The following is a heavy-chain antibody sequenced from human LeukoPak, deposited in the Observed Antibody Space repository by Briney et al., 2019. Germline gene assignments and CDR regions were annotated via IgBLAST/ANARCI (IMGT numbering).Heavy chain of an antibody. CDR2: ISYDGSNK. J-gene: IGHJ5*02. CDR3: ARSDCGGGCYSLDWFDP. Sequence: GRSLRLSCAASGFTFSSYAMHWVRQAPGKGLEWVVVISYDGSNKNYADSVKGRFTISRDNSKNTLYLQMNSLRAEDTAVYYCARSDCGGGCYSLDWFDPWGQGTLVTVSS. V-gene: IGHV3-30*01. D-gene: IGHD2-21*02. CDR1: GFTFSSYA.